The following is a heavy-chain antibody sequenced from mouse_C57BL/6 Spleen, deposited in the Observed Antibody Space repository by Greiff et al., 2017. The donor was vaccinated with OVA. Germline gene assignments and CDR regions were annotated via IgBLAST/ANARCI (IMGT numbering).Heavy chain of an antibody. CDR1: GYTFTSYW. CDR2: IHPSDSDT. Sequence: QVQLQQPGAELVKPGASVKLSCKASGYTFTSYWMHWVKQRPGQGLEWIGRIHPSDSDTNYNQKFKGKATLTVDKSSSTAYMQLSSLTSEDSAVYYCAATVVATDYFDYWGQGTTLTVSS. J-gene: IGHJ2*01. CDR3: AATVVATDYFDY. D-gene: IGHD1-1*01. V-gene: IGHV1-74*01.